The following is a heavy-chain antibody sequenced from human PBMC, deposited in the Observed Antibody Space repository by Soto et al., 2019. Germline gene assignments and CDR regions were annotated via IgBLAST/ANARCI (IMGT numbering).Heavy chain of an antibody. J-gene: IGHJ4*02. CDR1: GYIFSNYG. CDR3: AKDGRASGYFDL. Sequence: QAQLVQSGSEVKKPGASVKVSCKASGYIFSNYGFNSVRQAPGQGLEWLAWISSNNVNTKYAQKVQGRVTLTTDTSTGTAYMELSSLRSDDTAMYYCAKDGRASGYFDLWGQGTLVTVSS. D-gene: IGHD3-3*01. CDR2: ISSNNVNT. V-gene: IGHV1-18*04.